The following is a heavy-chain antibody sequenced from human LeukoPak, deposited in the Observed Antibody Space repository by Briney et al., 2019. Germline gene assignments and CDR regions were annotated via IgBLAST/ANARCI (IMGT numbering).Heavy chain of an antibody. D-gene: IGHD5-12*01. V-gene: IGHV4-39*01. CDR3: ARHLYSGPERGGESYFDY. CDR1: GGSISSSSYY. J-gene: IGHJ4*02. CDR2: INYSGST. Sequence: PSETLSLTCTVSGGSISSSSYYWGWIRQPPGKGLEWIGSINYSGSTYYNPSLKSRVTISVDTSKNQFSLKLSSVTAADTAVYYCARHLYSGPERGGESYFDYWGQGTLVTVSS.